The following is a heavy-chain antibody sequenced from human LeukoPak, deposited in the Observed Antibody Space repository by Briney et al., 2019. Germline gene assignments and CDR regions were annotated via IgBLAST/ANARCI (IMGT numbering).Heavy chain of an antibody. CDR2: IIPILGIA. Sequence: GASVKVSCKASGGTFSSYAISWVRQTPGQGLEWMGRIIPILGIANYAQKFQGRVTITADKSTSTAYMELSSLRSEDTAVYYCTRKGSSDYWGQGTLVTVSS. CDR1: GGTFSSYA. CDR3: TRKGSSDY. D-gene: IGHD1-26*01. J-gene: IGHJ4*02. V-gene: IGHV1-69*04.